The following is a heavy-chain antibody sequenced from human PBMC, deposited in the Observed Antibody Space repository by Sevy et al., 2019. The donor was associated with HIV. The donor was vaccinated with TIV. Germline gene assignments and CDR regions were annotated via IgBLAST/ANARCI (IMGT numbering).Heavy chain of an antibody. D-gene: IGHD2-2*01. Sequence: SQTPSLTCAISGDSVSSNSAAWNWIRQSPSRGLEWLGRTYYRSKWYNDYAVSVKSRITINPDTSKNQFSLQLNSVTPEDTAVYYCARNPPDCTSTSCHFDFWGQGTLVTVSS. V-gene: IGHV6-1*01. CDR3: ARNPPDCTSTSCHFDF. J-gene: IGHJ4*02. CDR2: TYYRSKWYN. CDR1: GDSVSSNSAA.